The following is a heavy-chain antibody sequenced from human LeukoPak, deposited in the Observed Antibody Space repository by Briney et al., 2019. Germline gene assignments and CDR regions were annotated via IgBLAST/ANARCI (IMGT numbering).Heavy chain of an antibody. Sequence: ASVKVSCKASGYTFTSYDINWVRQATGQGLEWMGWMNPNSGNTGYAQKFQGRVTMTRNTSISTAYMELSSLRSEDTAVYYCARDWARGDSYYLDYWGRGTLVTVSS. J-gene: IGHJ4*02. CDR1: GYTFTSYD. D-gene: IGHD2-21*02. CDR3: ARDWARGDSYYLDY. CDR2: MNPNSGNT. V-gene: IGHV1-8*01.